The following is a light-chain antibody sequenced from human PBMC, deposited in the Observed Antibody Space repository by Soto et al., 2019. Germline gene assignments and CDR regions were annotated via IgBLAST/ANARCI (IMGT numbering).Light chain of an antibody. V-gene: IGKV1-5*01. CDR2: DAS. CDR3: QQYISYSYT. CDR1: QTISNW. Sequence: IQMTQSPSTLSASVGDRATITCRASQTISNWLAWYQQKPGKAPKLLIYDASSLHSGVPSRFSGSGSGTEFTLTISSLQPDDFATYYCQQYISYSYTFGQGTKLEI. J-gene: IGKJ2*01.